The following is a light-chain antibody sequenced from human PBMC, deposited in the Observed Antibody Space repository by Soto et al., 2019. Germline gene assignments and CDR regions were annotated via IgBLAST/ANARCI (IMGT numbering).Light chain of an antibody. CDR2: AAS. CDR1: QGISTW. V-gene: IGKV1-12*01. CDR3: QQTNTFPLS. Sequence: DIQMTQSPSFVSASVGDRVTITCRASQGISTWLAWYQQKPGKAPNLLIYAASNLQNGVPSRFSGSGSGTDFTLTISSQQPEDFATYYCQQTNTFPLSFGPGTKVDVK. J-gene: IGKJ3*01.